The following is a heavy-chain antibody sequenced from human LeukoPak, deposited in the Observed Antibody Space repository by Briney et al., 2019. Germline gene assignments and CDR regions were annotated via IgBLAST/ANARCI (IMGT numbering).Heavy chain of an antibody. J-gene: IGHJ4*02. CDR1: GGSITNSGYY. D-gene: IGHD2-21*02. V-gene: IGHV4-39*07. CDR2: IYYTGST. CDR3: AKVTASGFFDY. Sequence: SETLSLTCTVSGGSITNSGYYWGWVRQPPGKGLEWIASIYYTGSTYYNPSLKSRVTISLDASKKQFSLKLSSVTAADTAVYYCAKVTASGFFDYWGQGTLVTVPS.